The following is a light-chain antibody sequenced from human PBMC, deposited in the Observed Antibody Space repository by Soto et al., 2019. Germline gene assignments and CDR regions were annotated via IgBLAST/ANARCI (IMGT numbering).Light chain of an antibody. Sequence: DIQMTQSPSTLSASVGDRVTITCRASQSISSWLAWYQQEPGKAPKLLTYDASSLESGVPSRFSGSGSGTEFTLTISSLQPDDFATYYCQQYNSYTWTFGQGTKVDIK. J-gene: IGKJ1*01. CDR2: DAS. CDR3: QQYNSYTWT. V-gene: IGKV1-5*01. CDR1: QSISSW.